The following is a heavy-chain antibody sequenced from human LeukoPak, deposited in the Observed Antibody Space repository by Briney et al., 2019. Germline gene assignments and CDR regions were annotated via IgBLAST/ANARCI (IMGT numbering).Heavy chain of an antibody. CDR3: AKTYGHFDD. Sequence: GGSLRLSCAASGFTFTSHTMNWVRQAPGKGLERVSSITGGSSYIYYADSVKGRFTISRDNAKNSLYLQMTSLRVEDTAVYYCAKTYGHFDDWGQGTLVTVSS. D-gene: IGHD4-17*01. CDR1: GFTFTSHT. V-gene: IGHV3-21*01. CDR2: ITGGSSYI. J-gene: IGHJ4*02.